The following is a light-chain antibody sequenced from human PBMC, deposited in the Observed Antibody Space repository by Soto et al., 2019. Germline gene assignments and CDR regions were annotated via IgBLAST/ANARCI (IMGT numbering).Light chain of an antibody. V-gene: IGKV1-9*01. CDR2: AAS. CDR3: QHYNSYSEA. CDR1: QGIDSF. Sequence: DIQLTQSPSFLSASVGDRVTITCRASQGIDSFLAWYQQKPGKAPKVMIYAASTLQSGVPSRFSGSGSGTEFTLTISSLQPEDFATYYCQHYNSYSEAFGQGTKVDI. J-gene: IGKJ1*01.